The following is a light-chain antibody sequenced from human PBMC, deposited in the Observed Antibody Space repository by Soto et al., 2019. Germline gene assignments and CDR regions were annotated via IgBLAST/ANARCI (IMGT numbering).Light chain of an antibody. CDR1: QTIDTA. V-gene: IGKV1-5*03. Sequence: DIKMTQSPSTLSASVEDRVTITCRASQTIDTALAWYQQKPGKAPNLQISRASNLESGVPSKFSGSGAGTEFTLAISRPQPGEVANSYLQANGRFLTFGQGTKLELK. CDR3: QANGRFLT. CDR2: RAS. J-gene: IGKJ2*01.